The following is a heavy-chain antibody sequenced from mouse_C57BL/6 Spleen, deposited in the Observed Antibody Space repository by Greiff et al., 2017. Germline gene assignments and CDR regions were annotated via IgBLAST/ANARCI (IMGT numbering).Heavy chain of an antibody. CDR3: TRNSSGYLYFDY. D-gene: IGHD3-2*02. CDR1: GYTFTDYE. V-gene: IGHV1-15*01. CDR2: IDPETGGT. J-gene: IGHJ2*01. Sequence: QVQLQQSGAELVRPGASVTLSCKASGYTFTDYEMHWVKQTPVHGLEWIGAIDPETGGTAYNQKFKGKAILTADKSSSTAYMELRSLTSEDSAVXYCTRNSSGYLYFDYWGQGTTLTVSS.